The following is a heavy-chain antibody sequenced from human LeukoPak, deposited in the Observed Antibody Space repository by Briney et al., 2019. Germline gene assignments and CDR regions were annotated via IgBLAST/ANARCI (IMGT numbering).Heavy chain of an antibody. J-gene: IGHJ4*02. D-gene: IGHD3/OR15-3a*01. CDR1: GFTFSSYD. CDR2: IGTAGDT. V-gene: IGHV3-13*01. CDR3: ARALVGTGLDY. Sequence: GGSLRLSCAASGFTFSSYDMHWVRQATGKGLEWVSAIGTAGDTYYPGSVKGRFTISRENAKNSLNLQMNSLRAGDTAVYYCARALVGTGLDYWGQGTLVTVSS.